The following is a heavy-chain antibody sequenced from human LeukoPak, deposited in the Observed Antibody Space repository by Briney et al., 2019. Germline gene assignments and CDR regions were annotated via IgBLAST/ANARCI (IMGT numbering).Heavy chain of an antibody. CDR2: IYYSGST. Sequence: SEILSLTCTVSGGSISSYYWSWIRQPPGKGLEWIGYIYYSGSTNYNPSLKSRVTISVDTSKNQFSLKLSSVTAADTAVYYCARGHVREGYSYGMDVWGQGTTVTVSS. D-gene: IGHD3-10*02. CDR1: GGSISSYY. J-gene: IGHJ6*02. V-gene: IGHV4-59*01. CDR3: ARGHVREGYSYGMDV.